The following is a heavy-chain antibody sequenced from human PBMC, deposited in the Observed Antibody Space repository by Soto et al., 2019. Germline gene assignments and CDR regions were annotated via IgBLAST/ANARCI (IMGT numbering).Heavy chain of an antibody. J-gene: IGHJ4*02. D-gene: IGHD3-22*01. CDR1: GGSFSGYF. CDR2: IFHGGST. Sequence: SETLSLPGAVYGGSFSGYFCSWIRQPPWKGLEWIGEIFHGGSTNYSPSLKSRVTISVDTSKNQFSLELSSVTAADTAVYYCARPYYDSNTFYYFLHYSGQGTTVNVCS. CDR3: ARPYYDSNTFYYFLHY. V-gene: IGHV4-34*12.